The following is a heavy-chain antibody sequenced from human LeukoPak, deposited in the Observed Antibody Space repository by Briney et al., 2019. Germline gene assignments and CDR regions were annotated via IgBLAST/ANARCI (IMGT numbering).Heavy chain of an antibody. CDR1: GGSIITGNHY. Sequence: SETLSLTCTVSGGSIITGNHYWSWIRQPAGKGLEWIGRIYASGSTNYNPSLKSRVTISVDTSKNQFSLRLSSVTAADTAVYYCARDRRYASSNYYYYYMDVWGKGTTVTVSS. CDR3: ARDRRYASSNYYYYYMDV. V-gene: IGHV4-61*02. J-gene: IGHJ6*03. CDR2: IYASGST. D-gene: IGHD3-16*01.